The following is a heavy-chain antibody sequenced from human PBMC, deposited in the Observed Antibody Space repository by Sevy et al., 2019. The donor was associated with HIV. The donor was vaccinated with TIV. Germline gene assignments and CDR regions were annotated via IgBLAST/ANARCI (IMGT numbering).Heavy chain of an antibody. J-gene: IGHJ4*02. CDR1: GFTFSSYG. Sequence: GGSLRLSCAASGFTFSSYGMHWVRQAPGKGLEWVAVIWYDGSNKYYADSVKCRFTISRDNSKNTLYLQMNSLRAEDTAVYYCARDYYDSSGYPSFDYWGQGTLVTVSS. CDR3: ARDYYDSSGYPSFDY. D-gene: IGHD3-22*01. V-gene: IGHV3-33*01. CDR2: IWYDGSNK.